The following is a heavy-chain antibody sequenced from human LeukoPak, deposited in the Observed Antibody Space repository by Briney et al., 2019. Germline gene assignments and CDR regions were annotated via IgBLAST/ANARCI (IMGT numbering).Heavy chain of an antibody. V-gene: IGHV3-30*04. Sequence: GRSLRLSCGASGFIFKNYVLHWVRQAPGRGLEWVTLISQDSSNRHYADSVKGRFSISRDNYKNTLYLQMNSLRDEDTAVYFCAREDDAFDIWGQGTMVTVSS. J-gene: IGHJ3*02. CDR2: ISQDSSNR. CDR3: AREDDAFDI. CDR1: GFIFKNYV.